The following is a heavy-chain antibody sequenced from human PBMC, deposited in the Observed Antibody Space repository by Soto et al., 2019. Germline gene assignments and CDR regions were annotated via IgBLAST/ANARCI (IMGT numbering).Heavy chain of an antibody. CDR2: ISSRSEI. V-gene: IGHV3-21*01. CDR3: GREYTSWPLAYGLDV. D-gene: IGHD2-2*02. J-gene: IGHJ6*02. CDR1: GFTFSTYS. Sequence: GSSLRLSCLGSGFTFSTYSVKRVRKAPGKGLEWGSSISSRSEIYYPASVKGLFTISRENANYSGSLRMNSPRPEVMDGHFGGREYTSWPLAYGLDVWGQGTMVTVSS.